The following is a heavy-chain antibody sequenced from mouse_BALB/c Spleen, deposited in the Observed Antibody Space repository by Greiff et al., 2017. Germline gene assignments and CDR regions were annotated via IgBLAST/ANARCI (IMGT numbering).Heavy chain of an antibody. CDR3: ARQAGSSSYWYFDV. CDR2: ISSGGSYT. D-gene: IGHD1-1*01. Sequence: EVQRVESGGDLVKPGGSLKLSCAASGFTFSSYGMSWVRQTPDKRLEWVATISSGGSYTYYPDSVKGRFTISRDNAKNTLYLQMSSLKSEDTAMYYCARQAGSSSYWYFDVWGAGTTVTVSS. J-gene: IGHJ1*01. V-gene: IGHV5-6*01. CDR1: GFTFSSYG.